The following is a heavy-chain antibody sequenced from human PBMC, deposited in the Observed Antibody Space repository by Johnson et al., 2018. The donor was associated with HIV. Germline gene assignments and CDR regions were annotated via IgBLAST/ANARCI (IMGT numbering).Heavy chain of an antibody. Sequence: VQLVESGGGLVKPGESLRLSCAASGFTFSSYAMHWVRQAPGKGLEYVSAISSNGGSTYYANSVKGRFTISRDNSKNTLYLQMGSLRAEDMAVYYCARGQGGWEWLLEAFDIWGQGTMVTVSS. J-gene: IGHJ3*02. CDR3: ARGQGGWEWLLEAFDI. CDR1: GFTFSSYA. D-gene: IGHD3-3*01. CDR2: ISSNGGST. V-gene: IGHV3-64*01.